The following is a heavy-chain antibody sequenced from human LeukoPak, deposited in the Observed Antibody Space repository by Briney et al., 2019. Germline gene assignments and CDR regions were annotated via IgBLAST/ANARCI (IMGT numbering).Heavy chain of an antibody. D-gene: IGHD3-10*01. CDR2: IYTSGST. CDR3: ARGGHYGLDY. Sequence: SETLSLTCTVSGGSISSYYWSWIRQPPGKGLEWIGYIYTSGSTNYNPSLKSRVTISVDTSKNQFSLKLSSVTAADTAVYYCARGGHYGLDYWGQGTLVTVSS. V-gene: IGHV4-4*09. CDR1: GGSISSYY. J-gene: IGHJ4*02.